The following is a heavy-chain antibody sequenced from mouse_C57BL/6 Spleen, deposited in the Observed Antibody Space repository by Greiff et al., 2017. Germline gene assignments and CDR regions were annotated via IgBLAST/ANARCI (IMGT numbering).Heavy chain of an antibody. CDR3: SLYYGSSSSFAY. CDR1: GYTFTSYW. V-gene: IGHV1-64*01. D-gene: IGHD1-1*01. CDR2: IHPNSGST. Sequence: QVQLQQPGAELVKPGASVKLSCKASGYTFTSYWMHWVKQRPGQGLEWIGMIHPNSGSTNYNEKFKSKATLTVDKSSSTAYMQLSSLTSEDSAVDYCSLYYGSSSSFAYWGQGTLVTVSA. J-gene: IGHJ3*01.